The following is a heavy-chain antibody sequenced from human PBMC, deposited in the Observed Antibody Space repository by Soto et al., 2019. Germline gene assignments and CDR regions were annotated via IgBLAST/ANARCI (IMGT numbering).Heavy chain of an antibody. D-gene: IGHD3-3*01. V-gene: IGHV3-11*01. CDR1: GFTFSEYY. CDR2: ISSSGATI. J-gene: IGHJ6*02. Sequence: TGGSLRLSCAASGFTFSEYYMTWIRQAPGKGLEWLSYISSSGATIYYADSVKGRFTVSRDNAENSLYLQMNSLRAEDTAVYYCARDSGYYSDGMDVWGQGTTVTVSS. CDR3: ARDSGYYSDGMDV.